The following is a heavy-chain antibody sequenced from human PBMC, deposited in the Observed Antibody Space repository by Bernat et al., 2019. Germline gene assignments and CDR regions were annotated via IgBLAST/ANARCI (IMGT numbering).Heavy chain of an antibody. CDR2: IWYDGSNK. CDR3: ARDGGGAAAGVDY. CDR1: GFTFSSYG. D-gene: IGHD6-13*01. J-gene: IGHJ4*02. V-gene: IGHV3-33*01. Sequence: QVQLVESGGGVVQPGRSLRLSCAASGFTFSSYGMHWVRQAPGKGLEWVAVIWYDGSNKYYADSVKGRFTISRDNSKNTRYLQMNSLRAEDTAVYYCARDGGGAAAGVDYWGQGTLVTVSS.